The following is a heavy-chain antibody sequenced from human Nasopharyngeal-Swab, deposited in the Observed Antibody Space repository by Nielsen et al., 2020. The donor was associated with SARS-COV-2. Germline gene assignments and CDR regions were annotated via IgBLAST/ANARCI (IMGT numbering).Heavy chain of an antibody. V-gene: IGHV3-74*01. CDR1: GINFGGDW. D-gene: IGHD6-6*01. CDR3: TSLSAPVDY. Sequence: GESLKISCAASGINFGGDWMHWVRQVPGKGLVWVSEIDTTGKSTNYADSVRGRFTIFRDNAKNTLYLQMNSLTVDDTALYYCTSLSAPVDYWGQGTLVTVSS. CDR2: IDTTGKST. J-gene: IGHJ4*02.